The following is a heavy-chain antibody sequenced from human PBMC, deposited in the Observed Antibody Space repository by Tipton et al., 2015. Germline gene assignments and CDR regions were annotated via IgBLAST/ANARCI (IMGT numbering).Heavy chain of an antibody. J-gene: IGHJ5*02. CDR3: ARGGNTWFDP. D-gene: IGHD2-15*01. CDR1: GGSISHYY. V-gene: IGHV4-59*01. CDR2: IYYSGST. Sequence: TLSLTCTVSGGSISHYYWSWIRQPPGPGLEWLGHIYYSGSTNYNPSLKSRVPMSIDTSKNQISLTLTSANAADPAVYYCARGGNTWFDPWGQGTLVPVSS.